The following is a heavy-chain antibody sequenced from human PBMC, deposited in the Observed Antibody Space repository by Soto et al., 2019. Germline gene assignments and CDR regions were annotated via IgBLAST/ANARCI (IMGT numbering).Heavy chain of an antibody. CDR1: GGTFSSYT. CDR2: IIPILGIA. Sequence: SVKVSCKASGGTFSSYTISWVRQAPGQGLEWMGRIIPILGIANYAQKFQGRVTITADKSTSTAYMELSSLRSEDTAVYYCARVHYGSGSYPYYYYMDVRGKGTTVTVSS. J-gene: IGHJ6*03. D-gene: IGHD3-10*01. V-gene: IGHV1-69*02. CDR3: ARVHYGSGSYPYYYYMDV.